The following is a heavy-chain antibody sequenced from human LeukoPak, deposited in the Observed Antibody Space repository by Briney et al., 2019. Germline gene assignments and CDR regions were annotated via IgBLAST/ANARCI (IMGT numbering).Heavy chain of an antibody. CDR2: FYHSGIT. V-gene: IGHV4-38-2*02. CDR3: ARAYHSSWYLNWFDP. D-gene: IGHD6-13*01. Sequence: SETLSLTCTVSGYSISSGYFWGWIRQPPGKGLEWIGSFYHSGITYYNPSLKSRVTISLDTSKNQFSLKLSSVTAADTAIYYCARAYHSSWYLNWFDPWGQGTLVTVSS. CDR1: GYSISSGYF. J-gene: IGHJ5*02.